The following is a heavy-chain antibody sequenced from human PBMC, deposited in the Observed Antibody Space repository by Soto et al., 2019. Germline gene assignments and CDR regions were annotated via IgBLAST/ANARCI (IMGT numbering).Heavy chain of an antibody. Sequence: WGSLRVSWESSVFTFSTFWMDWVRQVPGKGLEWVANINPDGNEKHYVGSVQGRFIISRENAKNSLYLHMSSLTAEDSALYYCSRSLDSWGQGTRVPGSS. CDR3: SRSLDS. CDR1: VFTFSTFW. CDR2: INPDGNEK. V-gene: IGHV3-7*01. J-gene: IGHJ4*02.